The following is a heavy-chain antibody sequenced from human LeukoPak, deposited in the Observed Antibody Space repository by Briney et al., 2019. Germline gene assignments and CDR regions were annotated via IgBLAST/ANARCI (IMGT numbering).Heavy chain of an antibody. V-gene: IGHV4-39*07. J-gene: IGHJ4*02. Sequence: PSETLSLTCTVSGGSIGSSSYYWGWIRQPPGKGLEWIGSIYYSGSPYYNPSLKSRVTISVDTSKNQFSLKLSSVTAADTAVYYCASFSSSSFVSWGQGTLVTVSS. D-gene: IGHD6-13*01. CDR1: GGSIGSSSYY. CDR2: IYYSGSP. CDR3: ASFSSSSFVS.